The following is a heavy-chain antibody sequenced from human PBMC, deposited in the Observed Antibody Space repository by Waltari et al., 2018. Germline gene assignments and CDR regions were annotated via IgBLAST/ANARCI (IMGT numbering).Heavy chain of an antibody. CDR3: ARDFGGDSSSSGDY. CDR2: IYYSGST. J-gene: IGHJ4*02. Sequence: QLQLQESGPGLVKPSETLSLTCTVSGGSISSSSHYWGWIRQPPGKGLEWIGSIYYSGSTYYHPSLKSRVTISVDTSKNQFSLKLSSVTAADTAVYYCARDFGGDSSSSGDYWGQGTLVTVSS. CDR1: GGSISSSSHY. D-gene: IGHD6-6*01. V-gene: IGHV4-39*07.